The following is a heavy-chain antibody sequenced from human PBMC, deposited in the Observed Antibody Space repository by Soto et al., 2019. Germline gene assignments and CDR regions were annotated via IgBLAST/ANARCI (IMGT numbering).Heavy chain of an antibody. V-gene: IGHV1-69*05. J-gene: IGHJ2*01. D-gene: IGHD4-17*01. CDR1: GGTFSSYA. Sequence: SVKVSCKASGGTFSSYAISWVRQAPGQGLEWMGGIIPIFGTANYAQKLQGRVTMTTDTSTSTAYMELRSLRSDDTAVYYCARMDYGDASYFDLWGRGTLVTVSS. CDR3: ARMDYGDASYFDL. CDR2: IIPIFGTA.